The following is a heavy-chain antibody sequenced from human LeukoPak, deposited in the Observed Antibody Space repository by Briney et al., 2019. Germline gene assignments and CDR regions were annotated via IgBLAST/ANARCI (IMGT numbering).Heavy chain of an antibody. Sequence: SETLSLTCTVSGGSISSDDYYWSWFRQPPGKGLEWIGYIYHSGSTYYNPSLKSRVTISVDRSKNQFSLKLSSVTAADTAVYYCARNIVVLVAGGWFDPWGQGTLVTVSS. D-gene: IGHD2-15*01. CDR2: IYHSGST. V-gene: IGHV4-30-2*01. CDR3: ARNIVVLVAGGWFDP. J-gene: IGHJ5*02. CDR1: GGSISSDDYY.